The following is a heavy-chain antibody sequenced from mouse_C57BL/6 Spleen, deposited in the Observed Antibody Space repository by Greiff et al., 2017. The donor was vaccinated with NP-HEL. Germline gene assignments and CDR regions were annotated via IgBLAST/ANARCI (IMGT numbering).Heavy chain of an antibody. J-gene: IGHJ1*03. D-gene: IGHD2-10*01. V-gene: IGHV1-7*01. CDR3: ARGLLPRYFDV. CDR2: INPSSGYT. Sequence: QVHVKQSGAELAKPGASVKLSCKASGYTFTSYWMHWVKQRPGQGLEWIGYINPSSGYTKSNQKFKDKATLTADKSSSTAYMQLSSLTYEDAAVYYCARGLLPRYFDVWGTGTTVTVSS. CDR1: GYTFTSYW.